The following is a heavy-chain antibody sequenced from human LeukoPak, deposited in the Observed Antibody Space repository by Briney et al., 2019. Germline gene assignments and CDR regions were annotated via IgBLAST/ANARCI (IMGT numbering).Heavy chain of an antibody. CDR2: INTNGGTT. CDR1: GFTFSTYW. Sequence: GGSLRLSCAASGFTFSTYWMHWVRQAPGKGLVWVSHINTNGGTTTYADSVKGRFTISRDNAKNTVYLQMNSLRAEVTAVYYCARDVGYGFNYWGQGTLVTVSS. J-gene: IGHJ4*02. V-gene: IGHV3-74*01. D-gene: IGHD5-18*01. CDR3: ARDVGYGFNY.